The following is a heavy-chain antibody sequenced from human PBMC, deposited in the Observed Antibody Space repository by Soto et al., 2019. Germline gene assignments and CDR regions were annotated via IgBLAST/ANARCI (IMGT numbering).Heavy chain of an antibody. J-gene: IGHJ4*02. CDR3: ARDRTATPGVMVLEYYFDY. CDR1: GGTFSSYT. CDR2: IIPILGIA. D-gene: IGHD5-18*01. Sequence: ASVKVSCKASGGTFSSYTISWVRQAPGQGLEWMGRIIPILGIANYAQKFQGRVTITADKSTSTAYMELSSLRSEDTAVYYCARDRTATPGVMVLEYYFDYWGQGTLVTVSS. V-gene: IGHV1-69*04.